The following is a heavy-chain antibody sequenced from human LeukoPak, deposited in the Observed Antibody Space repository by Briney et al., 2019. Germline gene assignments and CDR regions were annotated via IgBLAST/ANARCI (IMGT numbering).Heavy chain of an antibody. CDR3: ARATVTTVYFDY. Sequence: SCKASGGTFSSYAMHWVRQAPGKGLEWVAVISYDGSNKYYADSVKGRFTISRDNSKNTLYLQMNSLRAEDTAVYYCARATVTTVYFDYWGQGILVTVSS. J-gene: IGHJ4*02. CDR2: ISYDGSNK. CDR1: GGTFSSYA. V-gene: IGHV3-30-3*01. D-gene: IGHD4-17*01.